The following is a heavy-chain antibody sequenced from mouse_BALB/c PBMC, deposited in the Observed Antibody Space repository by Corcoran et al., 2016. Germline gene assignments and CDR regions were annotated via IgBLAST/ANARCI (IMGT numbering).Heavy chain of an antibody. D-gene: IGHD2-1*01. CDR1: GYTFTNYG. J-gene: IGHJ1*01. CDR2: INTYTGEP. Sequence: QIQLVQSGPELKKPGETVKISCKASGYTFTNYGMNWVKQAPGKGLKWMGWINTYTGEPTYADDFKGRFAFSLETSASTAYLQINNLKNEDTATYFCVYCNSWYFDVWGAGTTVTVSS. V-gene: IGHV9-3-1*01. CDR3: VYCNSWYFDV.